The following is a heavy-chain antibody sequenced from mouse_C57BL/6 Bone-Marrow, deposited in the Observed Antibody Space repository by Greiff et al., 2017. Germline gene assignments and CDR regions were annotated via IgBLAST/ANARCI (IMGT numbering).Heavy chain of an antibody. Sequence: VQLQQPGAELVKPGASVKMSCKASGYTFTSYWITWVKQRPGQGLEWIGDIYPTSGRTNYNEKFKSKAILTVDTSSNTAYMQLNSLTSEDSAVYYCARWDSSGSYYAMDYWGQGTSVTVSS. V-gene: IGHV1-55*01. J-gene: IGHJ4*01. D-gene: IGHD3-2*02. CDR2: IYPTSGRT. CDR1: GYTFTSYW. CDR3: ARWDSSGSYYAMDY.